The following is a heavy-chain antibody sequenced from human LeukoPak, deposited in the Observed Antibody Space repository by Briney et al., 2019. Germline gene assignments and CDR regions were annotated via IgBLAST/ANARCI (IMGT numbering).Heavy chain of an antibody. CDR2: INPNSGGT. CDR1: GYTFTGYY. Sequence: GASVKVSCKASGYTFTGYYMHWVRQAPGQGLEWMGWINPNSGGTNYAQKFQGRVTMTRDTSISTAYMELGRLRSDDTAVYYCARAGSSWYVYFDYWGQGTLVTVSS. V-gene: IGHV1-2*02. J-gene: IGHJ4*02. CDR3: ARAGSSWYVYFDY. D-gene: IGHD6-13*01.